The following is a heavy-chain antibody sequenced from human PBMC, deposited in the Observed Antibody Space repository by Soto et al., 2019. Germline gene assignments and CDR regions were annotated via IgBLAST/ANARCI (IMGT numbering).Heavy chain of an antibody. D-gene: IGHD2-21*02. CDR1: AFSLSTGGVG. Sequence: QITLKESGPTLVKPTQTLTLTCTFSAFSLSTGGVGVGWIRQPPGKALEWLALIYWHDDKRYSPSLRSRLTITKDTSKNQVVLTMTNMDPVDTATYYCIQSRCGGDCLQSYASYYYYGMDVWGQGTTVTVSS. CDR2: IYWHDDK. CDR3: IQSRCGGDCLQSYASYYYYGMDV. V-gene: IGHV2-5*01. J-gene: IGHJ6*02.